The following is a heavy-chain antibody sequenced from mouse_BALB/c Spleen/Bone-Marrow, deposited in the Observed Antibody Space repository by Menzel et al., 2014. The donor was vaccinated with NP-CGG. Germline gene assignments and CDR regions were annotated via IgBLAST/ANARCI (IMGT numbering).Heavy chain of an antibody. V-gene: IGHV2-9*02. CDR2: IWTGGST. J-gene: IGHJ4*01. CDR3: ARATPRYYAMDY. CDR1: GFSLTNYG. D-gene: IGHD6-1*01. Sequence: QVQLKESGPGLVAPSQSLSITCTVSGFSLTNYGVYWVRQPPGKGLEWLGVIWTGGSTNYNSALMSRLSISKDNSKSQVFLKMNSLQTDDTAMYYCARATPRYYAMDYWGQGTSVTVSS.